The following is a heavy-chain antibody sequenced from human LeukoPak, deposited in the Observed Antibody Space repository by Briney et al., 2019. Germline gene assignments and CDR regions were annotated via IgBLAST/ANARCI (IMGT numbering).Heavy chain of an antibody. D-gene: IGHD2-2*01. Sequence: GASVKVSCKVSGYTLTELSMHWVRQAPGKGLEWMGGFDPEDGEAIYAQKFQGRVTMTEDTSTDTAYMELSSLRSEDTAVYYCATVSLACGSHTDQDYWGQGTLVTVSS. J-gene: IGHJ4*02. CDR2: FDPEDGEA. CDR1: GYTLTELS. CDR3: ATVSLACGSHTDQDY. V-gene: IGHV1-24*01.